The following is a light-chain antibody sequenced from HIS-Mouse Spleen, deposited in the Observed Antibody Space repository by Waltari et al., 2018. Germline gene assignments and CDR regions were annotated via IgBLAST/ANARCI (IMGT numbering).Light chain of an antibody. Sequence: SYALTHPPSVSVSPGPPARTIRSGAALPHKYAYWYQQKSGQAPVLVIYEDSKRPSGTPERFSGSSSGTMATLTISGAQVEDEADYYCYSTDSSGNHRVFGGGTKLTVL. CDR1: ALPHKY. V-gene: IGLV3-10*01. CDR3: YSTDSSGNHRV. CDR2: EDS. J-gene: IGLJ2*01.